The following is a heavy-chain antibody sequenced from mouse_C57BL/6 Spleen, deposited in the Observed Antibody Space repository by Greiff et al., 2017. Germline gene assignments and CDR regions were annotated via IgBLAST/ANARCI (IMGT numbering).Heavy chain of an antibody. CDR3: ARGDYSFY. J-gene: IGHJ2*01. CDR2: INPNNGGT. CDR1: GYTSPDYY. V-gene: IGHV1-26*01. Sequence: EVQLQQSGPALVKPGASVKISCKASGYTSPDYYMNWVKQSHGKSLEWIGDINPNNGGTSHNQKFKGKATLTVDKSSSTVSMELRSVTAEDSGVCYCARGDYSFYWGKGTTLTVSS. D-gene: IGHD2-12*01.